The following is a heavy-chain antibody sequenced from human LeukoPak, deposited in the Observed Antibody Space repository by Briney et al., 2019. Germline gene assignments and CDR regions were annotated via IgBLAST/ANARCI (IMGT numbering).Heavy chain of an antibody. V-gene: IGHV4-61*02. Sequence: PSQTLSLTCTVSGGSISSGSYYWSWIRQPAGKGLEWIGRIYTSGSTNYNPSLKSRVTISVDTSKNQFSLKLSSVTAADTAVYYCASAPIFGVVIGGFDYWGQGTLVTVSS. J-gene: IGHJ4*02. CDR3: ASAPIFGVVIGGFDY. CDR2: IYTSGST. D-gene: IGHD3-3*01. CDR1: GGSISSGSYY.